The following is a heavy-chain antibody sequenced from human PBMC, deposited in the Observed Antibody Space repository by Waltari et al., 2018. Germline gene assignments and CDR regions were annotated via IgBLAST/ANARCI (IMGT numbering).Heavy chain of an antibody. D-gene: IGHD3-22*01. J-gene: IGHJ4*02. CDR1: GFTFSSYG. CDR3: AKDRPAYDSSGYPDY. CDR2: IRYDGSNK. Sequence: QVQLVESGGGVVQPGGSLRLSCAASGFTFSSYGMHWVRQAPGKGLEWVAFIRYDGSNKYYADSVKGRFTISRYNSKNTLYLQMNSLRAEDTAVYYCAKDRPAYDSSGYPDYWGQGTLVTVSS. V-gene: IGHV3-30*02.